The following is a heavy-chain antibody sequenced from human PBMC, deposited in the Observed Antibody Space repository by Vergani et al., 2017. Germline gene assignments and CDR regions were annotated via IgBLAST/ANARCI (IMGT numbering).Heavy chain of an antibody. CDR1: GGTFSSYA. CDR3: ARATVGGSYPRDKIYYFDY. Sequence: QVQLVQSGAEVKKPGSSVKVSCKASGGTFSSYAISWVRQAPGQGLEWMGGIIPIIGTANYAQKFKGRVTITADESPSTDYMELSSLRSEDTSVYYCARATVGGSYPRDKIYYFDYWGQGTLVTVSS. V-gene: IGHV1-69*19. D-gene: IGHD1-26*01. J-gene: IGHJ4*02. CDR2: IIPIIGTA.